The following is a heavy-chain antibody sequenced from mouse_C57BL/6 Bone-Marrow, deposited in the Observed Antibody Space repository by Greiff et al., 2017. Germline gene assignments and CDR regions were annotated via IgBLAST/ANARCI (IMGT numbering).Heavy chain of an antibody. J-gene: IGHJ3*01. CDR1: GFTFSSYA. V-gene: IGHV5-4*01. D-gene: IGHD2-2*01. CDR2: ISDGGSYT. CDR3: AREGIYYGYSWFAY. Sequence: EVMLVESGGGLVKPGGSLKLSCAASGFTFSSYAMSWVRQTPEKRLEWVATISDGGSYTYYPDNVKGRFTISRDNAKNNLYLQMSHLKSEDTAMYYCAREGIYYGYSWFAYWGQGTLVTVSA.